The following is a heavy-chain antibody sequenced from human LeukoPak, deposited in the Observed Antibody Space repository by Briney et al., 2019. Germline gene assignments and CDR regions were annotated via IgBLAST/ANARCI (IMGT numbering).Heavy chain of an antibody. Sequence: SVKVSCKASGGTFSNYAISWVRQAPGQGLEWMGGIIPIFGTANYAQKFQGRVTITADESTSTAYMELSSLRSEDTAVYYCARGSASNWPVDIWGQGTLVIVSS. D-gene: IGHD6-13*01. J-gene: IGHJ4*02. CDR3: ARGSASNWPVDI. CDR2: IIPIFGTA. CDR1: GGTFSNYA. V-gene: IGHV1-69*13.